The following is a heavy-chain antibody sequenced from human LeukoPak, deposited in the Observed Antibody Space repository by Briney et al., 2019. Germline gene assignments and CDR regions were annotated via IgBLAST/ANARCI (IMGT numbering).Heavy chain of an antibody. Sequence: SETLSLTCAVYGGSFSGYYWTWIRQPPGKGLEWIGEINHSGSTNYNPSLKSRVTISVDTSKNQFSLKLSSVTAADTAVFYCARHSVLRMAAAGTAYFDYWGQGILVTVSS. V-gene: IGHV4-34*01. D-gene: IGHD6-13*01. CDR2: INHSGST. CDR1: GGSFSGYY. J-gene: IGHJ4*02. CDR3: ARHSVLRMAAAGTAYFDY.